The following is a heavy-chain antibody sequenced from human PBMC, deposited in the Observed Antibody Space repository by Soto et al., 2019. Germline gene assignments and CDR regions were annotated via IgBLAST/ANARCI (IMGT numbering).Heavy chain of an antibody. V-gene: IGHV3-23*01. CDR1: GFIFTNYA. J-gene: IGHJ3*01. CDR2: IGGRGNSA. CDR3: VREGRGSFDF. Sequence: PGGSLRLSCAASGFIFTNYAMNWVRQAPGKGLEWVSVIGGRGNSAYYADSAQGRFTISRDNSKNTLSLQMSSLTADDTAIYYCVREGRGSFDFWGRGTMVTVSS. D-gene: IGHD5-12*01.